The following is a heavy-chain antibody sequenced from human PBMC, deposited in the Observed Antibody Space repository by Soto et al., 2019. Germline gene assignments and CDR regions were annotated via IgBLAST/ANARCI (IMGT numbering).Heavy chain of an antibody. V-gene: IGHV3-15*01. D-gene: IGHD6-19*01. J-gene: IGHJ4*02. CDR3: TTWLDGSSGWLDN. Sequence: EVHLVESGGGLVEPGGSLRLSCAASGFSFRKAYMSWVRQAPGRRPEWVGRIKTEGDGGTREYAAPVRGRFSISRDDSRSTLYLQMNSLKRGDTAMYYCTTWLDGSSGWLDNWGEGTVVTVSS. CDR2: IKTEGDGGTR. CDR1: GFSFRKAY.